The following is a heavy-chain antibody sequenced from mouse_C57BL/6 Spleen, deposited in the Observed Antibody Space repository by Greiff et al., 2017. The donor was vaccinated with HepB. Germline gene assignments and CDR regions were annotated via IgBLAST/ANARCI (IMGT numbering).Heavy chain of an antibody. Sequence: VQLQQPGAELVMPGASVKLSCKASGYTFTSYWMHWVKQRPGQGLEWIGEIDPSDSYTNYNQKFKGKSTLTVDKSSSTAYMPLSSLTSEDSAVYYCARWGTGDWYFDVWGTGTTVTVSS. D-gene: IGHD4-1*01. CDR2: IDPSDSYT. J-gene: IGHJ1*03. CDR3: ARWGTGDWYFDV. V-gene: IGHV1-69*01. CDR1: GYTFTSYW.